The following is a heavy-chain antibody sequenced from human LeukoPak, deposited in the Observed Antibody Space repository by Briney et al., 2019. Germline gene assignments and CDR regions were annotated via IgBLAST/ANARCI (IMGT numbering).Heavy chain of an antibody. V-gene: IGHV4-34*01. CDR1: GGSFSGYY. CDR3: ARASGTTGEVKFDP. Sequence: SETLSLTCAVYGGSFSGYYWSWIRQPPGKGLECIGEIKHSGSTNYNPALKSRVTISVDTSKNQLSLKLLSVTAADTAVYYCARASGTTGEVKFDPWGQGTLVTVSS. J-gene: IGHJ5*02. D-gene: IGHD3-10*01. CDR2: IKHSGST.